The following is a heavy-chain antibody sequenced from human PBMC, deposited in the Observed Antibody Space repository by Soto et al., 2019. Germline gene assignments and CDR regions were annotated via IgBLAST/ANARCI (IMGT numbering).Heavy chain of an antibody. J-gene: IGHJ3*02. V-gene: IGHV3-23*01. CDR2: LVGSGGGI. Sequence: EVQLLESGGGLVQPGGSLRLSCAASGFTFSAYAMSWVRQAPGKGLQWVSGLVGSGGGIQYADSVRGRFTVSRDNSKNTLYLQMNGLRAEDTAVYYCAKDALAGNGVWEPFDMWGQGTEVTVSS. CDR1: GFTFSAYA. D-gene: IGHD2-8*01. CDR3: AKDALAGNGVWEPFDM.